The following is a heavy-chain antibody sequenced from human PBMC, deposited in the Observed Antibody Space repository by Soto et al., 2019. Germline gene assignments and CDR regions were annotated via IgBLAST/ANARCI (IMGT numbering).Heavy chain of an antibody. CDR3: ARDHRKYYYYGMDV. J-gene: IGHJ6*02. CDR2: IDPSDSYT. CDR1: GYSFTSYW. V-gene: IGHV5-10-1*01. Sequence: PGESLKISCKGSGYSFTSYWISWVRQMPGKGLEWMGRIDPSDSYTNYSPSFQGHVTISADKSISTAYLQWSSLKASDTAMYYCARDHRKYYYYGMDVWGPGTTVTVYS.